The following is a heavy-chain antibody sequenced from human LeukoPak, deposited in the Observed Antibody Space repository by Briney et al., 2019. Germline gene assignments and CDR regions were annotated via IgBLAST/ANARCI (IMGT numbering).Heavy chain of an antibody. D-gene: IGHD3-10*01. CDR2: IYYSGST. Sequence: PSETLSLTCTVSGGSISSYYWSWIRQPPGKGLEWIGYIYYSGSTNYNPSLKSRVTISVDTSKNQFSLKLSSVTAADTAVYYCARDNALASGKYWFDPWGQGTLVTVSS. CDR3: ARDNALASGKYWFDP. V-gene: IGHV4-59*01. CDR1: GGSISSYY. J-gene: IGHJ5*02.